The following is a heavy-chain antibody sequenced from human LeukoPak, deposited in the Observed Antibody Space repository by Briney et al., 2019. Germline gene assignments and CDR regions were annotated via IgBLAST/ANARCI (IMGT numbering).Heavy chain of an antibody. CDR2: IYYSGST. CDR1: GGSISGHY. V-gene: IGHV4-59*11. D-gene: IGHD3-16*01. CDR3: AGGRGWLIDY. Sequence: PSETLSLTCTVSGGSISGHYWGWIRQPPGKGPEWIGYIYYSGSTNYNPSLKSRVTISVDTSKNQFSLRLSSVTAADTAVYYCAGGRGWLIDYWGQGTLVTVSS. J-gene: IGHJ4*02.